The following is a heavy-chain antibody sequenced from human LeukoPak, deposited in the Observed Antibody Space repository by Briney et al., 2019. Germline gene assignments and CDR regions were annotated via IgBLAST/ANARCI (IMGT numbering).Heavy chain of an antibody. Sequence: GASVKVSCKASGYTFTSYGISWVRQAPGQGLEWMGWISAYNGNTNYAQKLQGRVTMTTDTSTSTAYMELRSLRSDDTAVYYCARDQVGSSSWYRGPWGQGTLVTVSS. CDR1: GYTFTSYG. J-gene: IGHJ5*02. CDR3: ARDQVGSSSWYRGP. CDR2: ISAYNGNT. V-gene: IGHV1-18*01. D-gene: IGHD6-13*01.